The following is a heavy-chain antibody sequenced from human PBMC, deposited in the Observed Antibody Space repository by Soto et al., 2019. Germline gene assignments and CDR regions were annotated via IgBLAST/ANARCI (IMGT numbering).Heavy chain of an antibody. V-gene: IGHV1-8*01. CDR1: GYTFTSYD. Sequence: ASVKVSCKASGYTFTSYDINWVRQATGQGLEWMGWMNPNSGNTGYAQRFQGRVTMTRNTSISTAYMELSSLRSEDTAVYYCAGGGGVGGGGGPGGYYYYYYRAVGGKGTPFTVPS. D-gene: IGHD2-21*01. CDR2: MNPNSGNT. J-gene: IGHJ6*03. CDR3: AGGGGVGGGGGPGGYYYYYYRAV.